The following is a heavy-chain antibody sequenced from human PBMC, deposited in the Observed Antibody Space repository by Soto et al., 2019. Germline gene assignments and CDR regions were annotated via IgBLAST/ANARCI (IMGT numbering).Heavy chain of an antibody. V-gene: IGHV3-15*07. J-gene: IGHJ6*02. CDR2: IKSKTDGGTT. Sequence: GGSLRLSCAASGFTFSSYSMNWVRQAPGKGLEWVGRIKSKTDGGTTDYAAPVKGRFTISRDDSKNTLYLQMNSLKTEDTAVYYCTTPDYSNYEGYYYYGMDVWGQGTTVTVSS. D-gene: IGHD4-4*01. CDR1: GFTFSSYS. CDR3: TTPDYSNYEGYYYYGMDV.